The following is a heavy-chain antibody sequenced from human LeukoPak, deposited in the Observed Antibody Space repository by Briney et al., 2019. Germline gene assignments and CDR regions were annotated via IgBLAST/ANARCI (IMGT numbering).Heavy chain of an antibody. CDR1: GGSISSGDYY. Sequence: PSQTLSLTCTVSGGSISSGDYYWSWIRQPPGKGLEWIGYIYYSGSANYNPSLKSRVTISVDTSKNQFSLKLNSVTAADTAVYYCARELKVGNTGYYFDYWGQGTLVTVSS. J-gene: IGHJ4*02. CDR3: ARELKVGNTGYYFDY. D-gene: IGHD2/OR15-2a*01. V-gene: IGHV4-61*08. CDR2: IYYSGSA.